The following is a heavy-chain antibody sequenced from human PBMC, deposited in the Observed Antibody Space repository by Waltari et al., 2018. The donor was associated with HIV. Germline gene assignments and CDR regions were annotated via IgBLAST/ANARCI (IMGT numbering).Heavy chain of an antibody. J-gene: IGHJ2*01. CDR3: ATSVHNNYDSGNWPGYFDL. CDR2: IIPILRKP. CDR1: GDSLSGHT. V-gene: IGHV1-69*02. D-gene: IGHD3-10*01. Sequence: QVHLVQSGAEVKKPGSSVRVSCRASGDSLSGHTISWVRQAPGQGLEWMGRIIPILRKPTHAQKFQGRVTITADTSANTIYLEVTSLTSEDTAMYYCATSVHNNYDSGNWPGYFDLWGRGTLVAVSS.